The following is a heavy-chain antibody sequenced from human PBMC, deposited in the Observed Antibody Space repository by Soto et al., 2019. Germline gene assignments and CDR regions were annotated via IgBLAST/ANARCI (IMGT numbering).Heavy chain of an antibody. CDR3: ARDLRRQQTNYYYGMDV. J-gene: IGHJ6*02. D-gene: IGHD1-1*01. CDR2: IIPIFGTA. CDR1: GGTFSSYA. Sequence: QVQLVQSGAEVKKPGSSVKVSCKASGGTFSSYAISWVRQAPGQGLEWMGGIIPIFGTANYAQKFQGRVTITADEYTSTAYMELSSLRSEDTAVYYCARDLRRQQTNYYYGMDVWGQGTTVTVSS. V-gene: IGHV1-69*01.